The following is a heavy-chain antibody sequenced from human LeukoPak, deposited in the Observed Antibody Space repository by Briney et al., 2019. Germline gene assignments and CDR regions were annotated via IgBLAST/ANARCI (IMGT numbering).Heavy chain of an antibody. V-gene: IGHV1-69*01. Sequence: ASVKVSCKASGGTFSSYAISWVRQAPGQGLEWMGGIIPIFGTANYAQKFQGRVTITPDESTSTAYMELSSLRSEDTAVYYCARLNDIVVVPAAIDYWGQGTLVTVSS. CDR1: GGTFSSYA. CDR2: IIPIFGTA. D-gene: IGHD2-2*01. CDR3: ARLNDIVVVPAAIDY. J-gene: IGHJ4*02.